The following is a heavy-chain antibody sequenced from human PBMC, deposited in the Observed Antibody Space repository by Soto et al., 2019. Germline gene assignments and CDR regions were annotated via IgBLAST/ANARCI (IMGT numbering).Heavy chain of an antibody. CDR1: GFPFDTYV. CDR2: ISYEGSNT. Sequence: PGGSLLLSCGSSGFPFDTYVIHWVRPAPGKGLQWVALISYEGSNTYYADSVRGRFTISRDNSKNTLYLQINALRPDDTGVYYCARVTPGNNLYYFSGLDVWGRGTSVTVS. D-gene: IGHD1-1*01. V-gene: IGHV3-30-3*01. J-gene: IGHJ6*02. CDR3: ARVTPGNNLYYFSGLDV.